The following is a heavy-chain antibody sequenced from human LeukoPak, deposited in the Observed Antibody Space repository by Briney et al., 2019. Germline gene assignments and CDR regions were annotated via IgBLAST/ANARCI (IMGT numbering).Heavy chain of an antibody. J-gene: IGHJ3*01. V-gene: IGHV5-51*01. CDR3: ARPNITSYYDSRGYDAFDV. D-gene: IGHD3-22*01. Sequence: HGESLKISCKGSGYRFNAYWIAWVRQMPGKDLEWMGIIYPDDSDTRYSPSFQGQVTISADKSVRTAYLQWSSLKASDTAMYYCARPNITSYYDSRGYDAFDVWGQGTMVTVSS. CDR2: IYPDDSDT. CDR1: GYRFNAYW.